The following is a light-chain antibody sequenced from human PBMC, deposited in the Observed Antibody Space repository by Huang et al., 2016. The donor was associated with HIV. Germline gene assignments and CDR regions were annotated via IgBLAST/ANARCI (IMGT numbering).Light chain of an antibody. J-gene: IGKJ5*01. CDR3: QQYDNGPIA. CDR1: QSVSSN. V-gene: IGKV3-15*01. CDR2: GAS. Sequence: EIVMTQSPATLSVSPGETATLSCRASQSVSSNLTWYQQKHGQAPRLLIYGASTRVTGVPARCSGSGSGTEFTLTISSLQSEDFAVYYCQQYDNGPIAFGQGTRLEI.